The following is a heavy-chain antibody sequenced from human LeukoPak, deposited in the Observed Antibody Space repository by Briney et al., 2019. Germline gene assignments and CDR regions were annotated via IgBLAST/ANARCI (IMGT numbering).Heavy chain of an antibody. V-gene: IGHV1-2*02. J-gene: IGHJ5*02. Sequence: ASVKVSCKPSRYTFTDHYIHWVRQAHGHGLEWMGWINPNSGGTKYAQKSQGRVTMTRDTSTSTAYMELSRLRSDDTAIYYCARVNTVVSWFDPWGQGTLVTVSS. D-gene: IGHD2-2*02. CDR3: ARVNTVVSWFDP. CDR2: INPNSGGT. CDR1: RYTFTDHY.